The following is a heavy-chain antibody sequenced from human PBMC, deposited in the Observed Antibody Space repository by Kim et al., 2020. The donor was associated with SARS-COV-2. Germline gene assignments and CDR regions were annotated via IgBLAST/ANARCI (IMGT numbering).Heavy chain of an antibody. CDR3: ARGAYVLRFLEWLSSYFDS. Sequence: GGSLRLSCAASGFTFSSYAMHWVRQAPGKGLEWVAVISYDGSNKYYADSVKGRFTISRDNSKNTLYLQMNSLRAEDTAVYYCARGAYVLRFLEWLSSYFDSCGQGDLVTVSS. J-gene: IGHJ4*02. D-gene: IGHD3-3*01. V-gene: IGHV3-30-3*01. CDR1: GFTFSSYA. CDR2: ISYDGSNK.